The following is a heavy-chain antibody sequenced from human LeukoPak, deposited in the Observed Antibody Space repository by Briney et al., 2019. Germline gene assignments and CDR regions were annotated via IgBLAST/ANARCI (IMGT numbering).Heavy chain of an antibody. CDR3: AKSMYDSSGYPIDY. D-gene: IGHD3-22*01. CDR2: IRYDRSNK. V-gene: IGHV3-30*02. J-gene: IGHJ4*02. Sequence: GGSLRLSCAASGFTFSSYGMHWVRQAPGKGLEWVAFIRYDRSNKYYADSVKGRFTISRDNSKNTLYLQMNSLRAEDTAVYYCAKSMYDSSGYPIDYWGQGTLVTVSS. CDR1: GFTFSSYG.